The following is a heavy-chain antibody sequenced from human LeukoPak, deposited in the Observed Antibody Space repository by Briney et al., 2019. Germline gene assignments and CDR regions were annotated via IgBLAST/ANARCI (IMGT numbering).Heavy chain of an antibody. CDR2: ISGSGGST. CDR1: GFTFSSYG. CDR3: IVVVTNWFDP. V-gene: IGHV3-23*01. D-gene: IGHD3-22*01. J-gene: IGHJ5*02. Sequence: GETLRLSCAASGFTFSSYGMSWVRQAPGKGLEWVSAISGSGGSTYYADSVKGRFTISRDNSKNTLYLQMNSLRAEDTAVYYCIVVVTNWFDPWGQGTLVSVSS.